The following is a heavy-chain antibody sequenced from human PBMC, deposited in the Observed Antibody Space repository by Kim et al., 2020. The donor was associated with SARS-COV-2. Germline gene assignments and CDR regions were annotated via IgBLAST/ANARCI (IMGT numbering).Heavy chain of an antibody. V-gene: IGHV3-48*02. Sequence: GGSLRLSCATSGFPFSAYDMNWVRQAPGTGLEWLSFITKSSTTIYYADSVEGRFTISRDNAKNSLFLQMNSLRDADTALYYCVRDRMGGAFDMWGQGTMV. D-gene: IGHD3-16*01. J-gene: IGHJ3*02. CDR3: VRDRMGGAFDM. CDR1: GFPFSAYD. CDR2: ITKSSTTI.